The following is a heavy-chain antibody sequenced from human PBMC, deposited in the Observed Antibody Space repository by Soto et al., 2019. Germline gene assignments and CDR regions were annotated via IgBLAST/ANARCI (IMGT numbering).Heavy chain of an antibody. J-gene: IGHJ4*02. D-gene: IGHD5-12*01. CDR3: APHGATSEEGFEY. CDR1: RFTFSRYW. Sequence: GGSLRLSCAASRFTFSRYWMSWVRQAPGKGLEWVATINQDGGDKDYVDSVKGRFTISRDNAKKSMYLQMNSLSVEDSAMYYCAPHGATSEEGFEYWGQGTLVTVPS. V-gene: IGHV3-7*01. CDR2: INQDGGDK.